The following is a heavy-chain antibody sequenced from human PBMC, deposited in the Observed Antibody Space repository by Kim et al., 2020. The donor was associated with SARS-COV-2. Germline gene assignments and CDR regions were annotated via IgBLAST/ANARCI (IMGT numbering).Heavy chain of an antibody. CDR3: ARDRGDVYSSPYWYVDL. Sequence: SETLSLTCTVSGGSISSYYWSWIRQPPGKGLEWIGFIYYSGSTNYNPSLKSRVTISVDKSQNQFSLKLSTVTAADTAVDYCARDRGDVYSSPYWYVDLWGRGTRVTVSS. V-gene: IGHV4-59*01. CDR2: IYYSGST. D-gene: IGHD4-4*01. J-gene: IGHJ2*01. CDR1: GGSISSYY.